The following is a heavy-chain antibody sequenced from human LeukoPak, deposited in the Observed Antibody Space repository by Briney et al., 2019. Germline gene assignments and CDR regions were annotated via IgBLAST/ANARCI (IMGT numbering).Heavy chain of an antibody. V-gene: IGHV4-39*01. CDR3: ASTLTTKGSSGWSYYYYYMDV. Sequence: SETLSLTCTVSGGSISSSSDYWRWIRQPPGKGLEWIGSIYYSGSTYYNPSLKSRVTISVDTSKNQFSLKLSSVTAADTAVYYCASTLTTKGSSGWSYYYYYMDVWGKGTTVTVSS. D-gene: IGHD6-19*01. J-gene: IGHJ6*03. CDR1: GGSISSSSDY. CDR2: IYYSGST.